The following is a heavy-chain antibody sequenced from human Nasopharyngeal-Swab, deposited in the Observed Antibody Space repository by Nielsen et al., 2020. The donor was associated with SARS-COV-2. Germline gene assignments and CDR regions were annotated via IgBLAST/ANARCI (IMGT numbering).Heavy chain of an antibody. D-gene: IGHD5-24*01. CDR2: VYPGNSEV. V-gene: IGHV5-51*01. CDR1: GYSFANYW. CDR3: ARRAARDGYNYEVDP. Sequence: GESLKISCTGFGYSFANYWIGWVRQMPGKGLEWMGMVYPGNSEVAYSPSFQGQVTISADKSINTAYLQWTSLRASDTAMYFCARRAARDGYNYEVDPWGQGTLVTVS. J-gene: IGHJ5*01.